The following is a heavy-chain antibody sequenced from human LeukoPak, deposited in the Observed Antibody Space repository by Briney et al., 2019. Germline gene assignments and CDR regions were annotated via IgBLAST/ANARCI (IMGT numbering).Heavy chain of an antibody. CDR3: ARQKVRYFDWLPEYGMDV. D-gene: IGHD3-9*01. J-gene: IGHJ6*02. Sequence: GESLKISCKGSGYSFTSYWIGWVRQMPGKGLEWMGIIYPGDSDTRYSPSFQGQVTISADKSISTAYLQWSSLKASDTAMYYCARQKVRYFDWLPEYGMDVWGQGTTVTVSS. CDR1: GYSFTSYW. CDR2: IYPGDSDT. V-gene: IGHV5-51*01.